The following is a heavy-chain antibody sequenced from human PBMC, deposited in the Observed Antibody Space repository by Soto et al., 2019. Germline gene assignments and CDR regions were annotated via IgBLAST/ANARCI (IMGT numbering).Heavy chain of an antibody. D-gene: IGHD6-19*01. CDR1: GFTFSSYA. J-gene: IGHJ4*02. CDR2: ISYDGSNK. Sequence: PGGSLRLSCAASGFTFSSYAMHWVRQAPGKGLEWVAVISYDGSNKYYADSVKGRFTISRDNSKNTLYLQMNSLRAEDTAVYYCARGKQWMVRGLYYFDYWGQGTLVTVSS. V-gene: IGHV3-30-3*01. CDR3: ARGKQWMVRGLYYFDY.